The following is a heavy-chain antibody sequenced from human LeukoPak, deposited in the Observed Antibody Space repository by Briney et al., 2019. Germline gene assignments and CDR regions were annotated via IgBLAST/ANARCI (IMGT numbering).Heavy chain of an antibody. CDR3: AKDHLAARSYYFDY. V-gene: IGHV3-30*02. CDR1: GFTFSSYG. D-gene: IGHD6-6*01. CDR2: IRYDGSNK. Sequence: GGSLRPSCAASGFTFSSYGMHWVRQAPGKGLEWVAFIRYDGSNKYYADSVKGRFTISRDNSKNTLYLQMNSLRAEDTAVYYCAKDHLAARSYYFDYWGQGTLVTVSS. J-gene: IGHJ4*02.